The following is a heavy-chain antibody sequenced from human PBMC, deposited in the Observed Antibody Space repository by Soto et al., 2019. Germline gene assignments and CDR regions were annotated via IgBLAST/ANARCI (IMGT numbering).Heavy chain of an antibody. V-gene: IGHV1-8*01. D-gene: IGHD1-26*01. Sequence: ASVKVSCKASGYTFTSYDINWVRQATGQGLEWMGWMNPSSGNTGYAQKFQGRVTMTKNTSISTAYMELSSLRSEDTAVYYCAAGATRDAFDIWSQGTMVTVSS. CDR1: GYTFTSYD. J-gene: IGHJ3*02. CDR3: AAGATRDAFDI. CDR2: MNPSSGNT.